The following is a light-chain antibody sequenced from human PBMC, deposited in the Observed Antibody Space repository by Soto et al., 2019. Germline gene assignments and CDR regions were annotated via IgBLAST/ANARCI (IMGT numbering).Light chain of an antibody. J-gene: IGKJ1*01. Sequence: DTQMTHSPSALSAYVGDRVTITCRASQSISNWLAWYQQKPGKAPKLLMYDVSSLESGVPSRFSGSGSGTEFTLTISSLQPDDFATYYCQHYNSYWTFGQGTKVDI. V-gene: IGKV1-5*01. CDR3: QHYNSYWT. CDR2: DVS. CDR1: QSISNW.